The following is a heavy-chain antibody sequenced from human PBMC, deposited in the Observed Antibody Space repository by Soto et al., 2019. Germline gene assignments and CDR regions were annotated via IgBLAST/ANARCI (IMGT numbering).Heavy chain of an antibody. CDR3: ARGVKYGAYSRWFDP. CDR2: MNPNSGNT. Sequence: QVQVVQSGAEVKKPGASVKVSCKASGNTFTSYDINWVRQATGQGLEYLGWMNPNSGNTAYVHKFQGSVTITLYTSINTAYMELSSRRSEDTALYFCARGVKYGAYSRWFDPCVQGTLGTGSS. J-gene: IGHJ5*02. CDR1: GNTFTSYD. V-gene: IGHV1-8*01. D-gene: IGHD4-17*01.